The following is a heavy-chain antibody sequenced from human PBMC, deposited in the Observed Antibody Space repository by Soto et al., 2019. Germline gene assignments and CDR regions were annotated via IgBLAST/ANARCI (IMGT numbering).Heavy chain of an antibody. CDR3: ATRPHYGSGRYGFDY. CDR2: IKSDGSNT. CDR1: GFTFSRYW. Sequence: EVQLVESGGGLVQPGGSLRLSCAVSGFTFSRYWMHWVRQAPGQGLVWVSRIKSDGSNTSYADSVKGRFTISRDNAKNTLYLQINSLRAEDTALYCCATRPHYGSGRYGFDYWGQGTLVTVSS. J-gene: IGHJ4*02. D-gene: IGHD3-10*01. V-gene: IGHV3-74*01.